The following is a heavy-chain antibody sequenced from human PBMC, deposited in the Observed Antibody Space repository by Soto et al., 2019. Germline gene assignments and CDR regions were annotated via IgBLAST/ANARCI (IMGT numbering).Heavy chain of an antibody. CDR1: GFTFSDYA. Sequence: VQLVESGGGVVQPGRSLRLSCAASGFTFSDYAMHWVRQAPGKGLEWVAVVSHDGRNTHYADSVKGRFTISRDSSKNTVSLEITSLRAEDTAVDYCAKGGLQWLVTSDFNYWGQGALVTVSS. CDR3: AKGGLQWLVTSDFNY. CDR2: VSHDGRNT. J-gene: IGHJ4*02. V-gene: IGHV3-30*18. D-gene: IGHD6-19*01.